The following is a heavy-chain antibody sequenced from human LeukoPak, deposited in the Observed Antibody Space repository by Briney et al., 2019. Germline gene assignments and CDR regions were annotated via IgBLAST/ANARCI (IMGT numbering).Heavy chain of an antibody. V-gene: IGHV3-23*01. CDR2: ISGSGGST. Sequence: GGSLRLSCTASGFTFGDYAMSWVRQAPGKGLEWVSAISGSGGSTYYADSVKGRFTISRDNSKNTLYLQMNSLRAEDTAVYYCAKKVVGYYMDVWGKGTTVTVSS. CDR3: AKKVVGYYMDV. J-gene: IGHJ6*03. D-gene: IGHD2-15*01. CDR1: GFTFGDYA.